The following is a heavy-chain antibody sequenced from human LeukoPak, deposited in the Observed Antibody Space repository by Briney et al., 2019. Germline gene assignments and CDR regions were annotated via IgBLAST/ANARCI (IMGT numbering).Heavy chain of an antibody. J-gene: IGHJ4*02. V-gene: IGHV4-34*01. Sequence: SETLSLTCAVYGGSFSGYYWSWIRQPPGKGLEWIGEINHSGSTNYNPSLKSRVTISVDTSKNQFSLKLSSVTAADTAVYYCAREYCSSTSCYFDWGQGTLVTVSS. CDR2: INHSGST. D-gene: IGHD2-2*01. CDR1: GGSFSGYY. CDR3: AREYCSSTSCYFD.